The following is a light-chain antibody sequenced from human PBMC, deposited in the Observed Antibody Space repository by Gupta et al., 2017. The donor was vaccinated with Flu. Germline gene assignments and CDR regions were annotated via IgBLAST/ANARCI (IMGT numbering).Light chain of an antibody. CDR2: DDN. CDR1: TSNVGSNY. Sequence: QSILTQPPSMSAAPGQKVVISCSGTTSNVGSNYVAWYRQLPGTAPKLLIYDDNKRPSGISERFSCSRSGTSATLGIAGLQTGDEATYYCGTWDMGLNAAVFGGGTEVTVL. J-gene: IGLJ3*02. CDR3: GTWDMGLNAAV. V-gene: IGLV1-51*01.